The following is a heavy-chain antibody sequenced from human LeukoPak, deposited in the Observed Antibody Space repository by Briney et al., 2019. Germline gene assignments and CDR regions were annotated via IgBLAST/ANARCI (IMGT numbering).Heavy chain of an antibody. CDR3: AKSLSGWMYRFDY. J-gene: IGHJ4*02. V-gene: IGHV3-23*01. CDR1: GFTLSSYA. CDR2: ISGSGGTT. Sequence: AGGSLRLSCAASGFTLSSYAMSWVRQAPGRGLEWVSVISGSGGTTYYADSVKGRFTISKDNSKNTLYLQMNSLRAEDTAVYYCAKSLSGWMYRFDYWGQGTLVTVSS. D-gene: IGHD6-19*01.